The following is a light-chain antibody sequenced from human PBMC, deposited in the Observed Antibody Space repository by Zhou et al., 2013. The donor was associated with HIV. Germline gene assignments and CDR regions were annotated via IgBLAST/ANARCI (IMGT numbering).Light chain of an antibody. CDR1: QGISSA. V-gene: IGKV1-13*02. Sequence: AIQLTQSPSSLSASVGDRVTITCRASQGISSALAWYQQKPGKAPKLLIYKASSLESGVPSRFSGSGSGTEFTLTINTLQPDDFATYYCQQYNSNSPTFGQGTKV. CDR3: QQYNSNSPT. CDR2: KAS. J-gene: IGKJ1*01.